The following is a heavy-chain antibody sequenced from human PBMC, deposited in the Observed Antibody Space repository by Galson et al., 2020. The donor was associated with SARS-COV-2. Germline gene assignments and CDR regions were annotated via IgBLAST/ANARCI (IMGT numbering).Heavy chain of an antibody. V-gene: IGHV4-39*01. J-gene: IGHJ5*02. CDR2: VYYGGST. D-gene: IGHD3-3*01. Sequence: SQTLSLTCTVSGGSFSSSSYYWGWIRQPPGKGLEWIGSVYYGGSTYYNPSLKSRVTISVDTSKNQFSLKLSSVTATDTAVYYCARHDRITSFGVSIPYLGAWFDPWGQGTLVTVSS. CDR3: ARHDRITSFGVSIPYLGAWFDP. CDR1: GGSFSSSSYY.